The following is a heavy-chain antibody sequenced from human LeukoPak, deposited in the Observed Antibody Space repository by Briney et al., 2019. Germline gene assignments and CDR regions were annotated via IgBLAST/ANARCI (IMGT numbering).Heavy chain of an antibody. Sequence: GGSLRLSCAASGFTFSTYNMNWVRQAPGKGLEWVSYITSGGSTIYYAVSVKGRFTISRDNGKNSLYLQMSSLRAEDTAVYYCATAVAASYWGQGTLVTVSS. J-gene: IGHJ4*02. CDR1: GFTFSTYN. V-gene: IGHV3-48*01. CDR2: ITSGGSTI. D-gene: IGHD6-19*01. CDR3: ATAVAASY.